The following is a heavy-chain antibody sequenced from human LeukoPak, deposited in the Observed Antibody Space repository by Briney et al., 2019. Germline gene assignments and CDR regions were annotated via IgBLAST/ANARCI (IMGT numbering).Heavy chain of an antibody. CDR1: GFTFGNYE. J-gene: IGHJ4*02. CDR3: ARDQGTSAITGY. Sequence: GGSLRLSCAASGFTFGNYEMNWVRQAPGKGLEWVSYISSSGRTTHYADSVKGRFTISRDNAKNSLYLQLNSLRVEDTAVYYCARDQGTSAITGYWGQGTLVTVSS. V-gene: IGHV3-48*03. D-gene: IGHD1-14*01. CDR2: ISSSGRTT.